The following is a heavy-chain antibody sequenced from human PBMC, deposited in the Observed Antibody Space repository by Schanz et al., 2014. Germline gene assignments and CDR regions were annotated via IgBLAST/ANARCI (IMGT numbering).Heavy chain of an antibody. J-gene: IGHJ4*02. CDR1: GYSLNELS. CDR3: ARDGEAASGCDY. D-gene: IGHD6-13*01. V-gene: IGHV1-24*01. Sequence: QVQLVQSGAEVKKPGAPVKVSCKVSGYSLNELSMHWVRQAPGRGLEWMGGFHHEDGDTDYAQKFDGGVTMTRATSRSTVFMELSRRTSEDAAEYYCARDGEAASGCDYWGQGTLVTVSS. CDR2: FHHEDGDT.